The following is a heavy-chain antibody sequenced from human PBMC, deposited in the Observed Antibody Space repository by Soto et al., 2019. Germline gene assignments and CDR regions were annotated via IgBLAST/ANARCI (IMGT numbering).Heavy chain of an antibody. CDR2: ICRDGSGT. D-gene: IGHD6-13*01. CDR3: VRGSSPWRGMDY. V-gene: IGHV3-74*01. J-gene: IGHJ4*02. CDR1: GFTFSTYC. Sequence: EVQLVESGGGLVQPGGSLRLSCAVSGFTFSTYCMHWVRQAPETGLVWVSRICRDGSGTDYADSMKGRFAISRDDARNSLYLQMNSLRVEDTAIYYCVRGSSPWRGMDYWGQGTLVTVSS.